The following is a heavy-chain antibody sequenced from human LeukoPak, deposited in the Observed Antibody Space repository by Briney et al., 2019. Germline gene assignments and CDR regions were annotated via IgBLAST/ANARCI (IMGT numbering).Heavy chain of an antibody. V-gene: IGHV3-66*01. J-gene: IGHJ6*03. CDR1: GFTVSSNY. Sequence: GGSLRLSCAASGFTVSSNYMSWVRQAPGKGLEWVSVIYSGGSTYYADSVKGRFTISRDNSKNTLYLQMNSLRAEDTAVYYCARSDTAMGAGYYMDVWGKGTTVTVSS. D-gene: IGHD5-18*01. CDR2: IYSGGST. CDR3: ARSDTAMGAGYYMDV.